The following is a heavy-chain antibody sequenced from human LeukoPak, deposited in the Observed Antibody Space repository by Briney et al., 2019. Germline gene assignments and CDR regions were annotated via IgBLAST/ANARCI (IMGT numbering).Heavy chain of an antibody. CDR3: ASGYLGRYCSSTSCSHYAFDI. D-gene: IGHD2-2*01. J-gene: IGHJ3*02. CDR2: IFGDGSA. V-gene: IGHV4-4*07. Sequence: PSETLSLTCNVSGGSINNYYWNWIRQPAGKGLEWIGRIFGDGSANYNPSLKSRVTISVDTSKNQFSLKLSSVTAADTAVYYCASGYLGRYCSSTSCSHYAFDIWGQGTMVTVSS. CDR1: GGSINNYY.